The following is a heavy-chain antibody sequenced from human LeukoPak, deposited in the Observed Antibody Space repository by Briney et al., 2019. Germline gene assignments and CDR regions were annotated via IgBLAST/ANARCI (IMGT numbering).Heavy chain of an antibody. CDR1: GGSISSGGYS. Sequence: PSRTLSLTCAVSGGSISSGGYSWSWIRQPPGKGLEWIGYIYHSGSTYYNPSLKSRVTISVDRSKNQFSLKLSSVTAADTAVYYCARTNLAAAGKGFDYWGQGTLVTVSS. CDR2: IYHSGST. CDR3: ARTNLAAAGKGFDY. D-gene: IGHD6-13*01. V-gene: IGHV4-30-2*01. J-gene: IGHJ4*02.